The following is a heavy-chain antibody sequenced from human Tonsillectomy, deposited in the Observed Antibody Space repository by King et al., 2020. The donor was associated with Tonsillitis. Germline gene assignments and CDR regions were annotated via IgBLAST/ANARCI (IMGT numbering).Heavy chain of an antibody. V-gene: IGHV1-8*01. D-gene: IGHD2-15*01. CDR3: ARVKVRRYCSGGSCYYGFDP. J-gene: IGHJ5*02. CDR2: MNPNSGNT. CDR1: GYTFTSYD. Sequence: VQLVESGAEVKKPGASVKVSCKASGYTFTSYDINWVRQATGQGLEWMGWMNPNSGNTGYAQKFQGRVTMTRNTSISTAYMELSSLRSEDTAVYYCARVKVRRYCSGGSCYYGFDPWGQGTLVTVSS.